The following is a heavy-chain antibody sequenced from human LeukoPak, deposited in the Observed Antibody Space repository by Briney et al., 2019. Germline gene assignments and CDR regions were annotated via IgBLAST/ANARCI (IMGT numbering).Heavy chain of an antibody. V-gene: IGHV4-39*01. CDR2: IYYSGST. CDR3: GRHVQAPSFDP. CDR1: GGSISTNNYY. Sequence: SETLSLTCIVSGGSISTNNYYWGWIRQPPGKGLEWIGSIYYSGSTYYNPSLNSRVTISVDMSKKQFSLKLHSVTAADTAVYYCGRHVQAPSFDPWGQGTLVTVSS. J-gene: IGHJ5*02. D-gene: IGHD1-1*01.